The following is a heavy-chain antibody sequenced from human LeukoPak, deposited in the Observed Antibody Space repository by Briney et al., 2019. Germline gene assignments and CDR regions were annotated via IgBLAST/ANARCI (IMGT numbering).Heavy chain of an antibody. CDR1: GGSINNYY. V-gene: IGHV4-4*07. J-gene: IGHJ4*02. Sequence: PSETLSLTCTVSGGSINNYYWSWIRQPAGRGLEWIGLIYSSGSTSYNPSLKSRVTMSVDTSKKQFSLRLSSVTAADTAVYYCARTPIYYFDNSGYYNWGQGTLVTVSS. CDR3: ARTPIYYFDNSGYYN. D-gene: IGHD3-22*01. CDR2: IYSSGST.